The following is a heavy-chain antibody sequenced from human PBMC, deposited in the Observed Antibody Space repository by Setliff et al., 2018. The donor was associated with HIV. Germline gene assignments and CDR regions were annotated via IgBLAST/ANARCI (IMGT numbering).Heavy chain of an antibody. V-gene: IGHV4-39*01. CDR3: IIAYSSGWLAPMGFDS. J-gene: IGHJ4*02. CDR2: FYYNGNT. D-gene: IGHD6-19*01. CDR1: GGSLTNKNYY. Sequence: NPSETLSLTCSVSGGSLTNKNYYWSWIRQPPEKGLECSGDFYYNGNTFYNPSLESRVMISVDTSKNQFSLTLTSVTAAETAVYYCIIAYSSGWLAPMGFDSWGQGTLVTAYS.